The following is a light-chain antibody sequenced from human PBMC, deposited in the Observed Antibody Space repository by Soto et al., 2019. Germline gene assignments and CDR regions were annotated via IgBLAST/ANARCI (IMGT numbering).Light chain of an antibody. CDR1: TSHIGSDH. J-gene: IGLJ2*01. Sequence: QLVLTQPPSVSGAPGQRIVISCSGVTSHIGSDHVYWYQQLPGTAPKLVIYNSNRRPSGIPDRFSGSKSGASASLAIRGLRSEDEAEYYCAAWDDSLSGHVVFGGGTKLTVL. CDR3: AAWDDSLSGHVV. CDR2: NSN. V-gene: IGLV1-47*01.